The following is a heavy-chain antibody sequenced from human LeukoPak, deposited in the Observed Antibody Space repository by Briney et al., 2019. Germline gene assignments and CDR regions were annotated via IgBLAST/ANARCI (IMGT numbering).Heavy chain of an antibody. Sequence: ASVKVSCKASGYTFTSYGISWVRQAPGQGLEWMGWISAYNGNTNYAQKLQGRVTMTTDTSTSTAYMELRSLRSDDTAVYYCARGEGDIVVVPAAPYMDVWGKGTTVTVSS. J-gene: IGHJ6*03. CDR3: ARGEGDIVVVPAAPYMDV. CDR1: GYTFTSYG. V-gene: IGHV1-18*01. D-gene: IGHD2-2*01. CDR2: ISAYNGNT.